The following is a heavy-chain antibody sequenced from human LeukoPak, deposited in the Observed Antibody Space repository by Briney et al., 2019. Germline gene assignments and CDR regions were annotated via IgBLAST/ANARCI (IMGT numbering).Heavy chain of an antibody. Sequence: SQTLSLTCTVSGGSISSGSYYWSWIRQPAGKGLEWIGRIYTSGSTNYNPSLKSRVTISVDTSKNQFSLKLSSVTAADTAVYYCARVGAYDFWSGYVDYWGQGTLVTVSS. CDR3: ARVGAYDFWSGYVDY. CDR1: GGSISSGSYY. V-gene: IGHV4-61*02. D-gene: IGHD3-3*01. CDR2: IYTSGST. J-gene: IGHJ4*02.